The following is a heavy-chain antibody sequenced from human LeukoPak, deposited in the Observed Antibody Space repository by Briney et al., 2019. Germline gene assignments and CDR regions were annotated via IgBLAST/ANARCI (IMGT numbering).Heavy chain of an antibody. J-gene: IGHJ6*04. Sequence: SVKVSCKASGGTFSSYAISWVRQAPGQGLEWMGGIIPIFGTANYAQKFQGRVTITADESTGTAYMELSSLRSEDTAVYYCARSGYCSGGSCYSNYYYGMDVWGKGTTVTVSS. CDR2: IIPIFGTA. CDR3: ARSGYCSGGSCYSNYYYGMDV. D-gene: IGHD2-15*01. V-gene: IGHV1-69*01. CDR1: GGTFSSYA.